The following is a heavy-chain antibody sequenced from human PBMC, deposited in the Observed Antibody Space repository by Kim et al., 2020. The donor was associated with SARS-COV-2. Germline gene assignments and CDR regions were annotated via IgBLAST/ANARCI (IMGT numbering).Heavy chain of an antibody. J-gene: IGHJ6*02. Sequence: GGSLRLSCAASELTFSTYWVHWVRQAPGKGLVWVSRINSDGNTKTYAGSVKGRCTVSRDNAKNTVYLQMNSLRAEDTAVYYCVTEGVSYYGLDVWGQGTTVTVSS. CDR2: INSDGNTK. CDR1: ELTFSTYW. CDR3: VTEGVSYYGLDV. V-gene: IGHV3-74*01.